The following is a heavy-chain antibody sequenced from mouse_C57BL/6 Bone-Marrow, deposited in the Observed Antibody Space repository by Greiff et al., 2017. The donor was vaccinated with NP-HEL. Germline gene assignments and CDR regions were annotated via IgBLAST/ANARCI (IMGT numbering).Heavy chain of an antibody. Sequence: QVQLQQPGAELVKPGASVKLSCKASGYTFTSYWMHWVKQRPGQGLEWIGMIHPNSGSTNYNEKFKSKATLTVDKSSSTAYMQLSSLTSEDSAVYYCAYLRWQTGGYFDVWGTGTTVTVSS. CDR2: IHPNSGST. J-gene: IGHJ1*03. D-gene: IGHD2-1*01. CDR3: AYLRWQTGGYFDV. CDR1: GYTFTSYW. V-gene: IGHV1-64*01.